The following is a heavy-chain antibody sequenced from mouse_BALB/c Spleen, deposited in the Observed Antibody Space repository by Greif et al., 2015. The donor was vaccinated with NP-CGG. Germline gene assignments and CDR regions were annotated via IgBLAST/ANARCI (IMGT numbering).Heavy chain of an antibody. CDR3: AREGDYGFAY. Sequence: VQLQQSGTELVRPGTSVKVPCKASGYAFTNYLIEWIKQRPGQGLEWIGVLNPGSGGTNYSEKFKGKATLTADYSSSTAYLQLSSLTSDDSAVYFCAREGDYGFAYWGQGTLVTVSA. J-gene: IGHJ3*01. V-gene: IGHV1-54*01. CDR2: LNPGSGGT. CDR1: GYAFTNYL. D-gene: IGHD2-4*01.